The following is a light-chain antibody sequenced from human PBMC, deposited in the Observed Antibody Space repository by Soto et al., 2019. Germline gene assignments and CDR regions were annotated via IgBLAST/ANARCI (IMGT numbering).Light chain of an antibody. V-gene: IGLV1-44*01. CDR2: SDN. Sequence: QSLLTQPPSASGTPGQRVTISCSGGSANIGSNTVNWYQQLPGTAPKLLIYSDNQRPSGVPDRFSGSRSGTSASLAISGLQSEDEADYYCATWDDSLNGPVFGGGTKVTVL. CDR1: SANIGSNT. CDR3: ATWDDSLNGPV. J-gene: IGLJ3*02.